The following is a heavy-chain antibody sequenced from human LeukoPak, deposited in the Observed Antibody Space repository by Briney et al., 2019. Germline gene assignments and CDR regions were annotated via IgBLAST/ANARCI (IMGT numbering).Heavy chain of an antibody. V-gene: IGHV3-74*01. D-gene: IGHD3-10*01. CDR2: INPEETTT. CDR1: GFTFSTHW. J-gene: IGHJ5*02. Sequence: GGSLRLSCAASGFTFSTHWMHWVRQAPGKGLVWVSRINPEETTTSYADSVKGRFTISRDNTKNTLYLHMNNLRAEDTAMYYCVNLHYPSESWGQGTLVTVSS. CDR3: VNLHYPSES.